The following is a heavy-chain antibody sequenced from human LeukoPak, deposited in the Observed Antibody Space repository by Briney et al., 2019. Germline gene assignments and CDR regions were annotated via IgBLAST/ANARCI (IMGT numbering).Heavy chain of an antibody. CDR2: FDPEDGET. J-gene: IGHJ4*02. V-gene: IGHV1-24*01. Sequence: ASVKVSCKASGYTFSDYYIHWVRQAPGKGLEWMGGFDPEDGETIYAQKFQGRVTMTEDTSTDTAYMELSSLRSEDTAVYYCATGPSTYYDFWSVFDYWGQGTLVTVSS. CDR1: GYTFSDYY. D-gene: IGHD3-3*01. CDR3: ATGPSTYYDFWSVFDY.